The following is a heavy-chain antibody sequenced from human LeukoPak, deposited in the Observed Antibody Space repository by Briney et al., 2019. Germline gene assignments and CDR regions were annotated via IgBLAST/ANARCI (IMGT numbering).Heavy chain of an antibody. J-gene: IGHJ3*02. Sequence: PSETLSLACTVSGGSVSSSSNYWGWIRQPPGKGLEWIGSIYHSGSTYYNPFLKSRVTISVDTSKNQFSLKLSPVTAADTAVYYCASRDVDDYYGSGSPGLDAFDIWGQGTMVTVSS. CDR3: ASRDVDDYYGSGSPGLDAFDI. D-gene: IGHD3-10*01. V-gene: IGHV4-39*07. CDR1: GGSVSSSSNY. CDR2: IYHSGST.